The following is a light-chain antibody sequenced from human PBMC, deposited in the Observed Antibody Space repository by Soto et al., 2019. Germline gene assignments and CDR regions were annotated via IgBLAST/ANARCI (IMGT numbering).Light chain of an antibody. CDR1: SSNMGNGYD. V-gene: IGLV1-40*01. CDR3: QSYDSSLGGSYV. CDR2: GNN. J-gene: IGLJ1*01. Sequence: QSVLTQPPSVSGAPGQRVTISCTGSSSNMGNGYDVHWYQQLPGRAPKLLIYGNNKRPSGVPDRFSGSKSGSSASLAITGLQPEDEADYYCQSYDSSLGGSYVFGSGTKLTVL.